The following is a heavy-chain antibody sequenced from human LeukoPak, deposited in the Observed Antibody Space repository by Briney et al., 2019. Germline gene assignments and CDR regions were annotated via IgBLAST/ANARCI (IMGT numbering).Heavy chain of an antibody. V-gene: IGHV4-61*02. CDR3: ARGEYGVADLVPAAIGHYYYYMDV. CDR2: IYTSGST. D-gene: IGHD2-2*01. CDR1: GGSISSGSYY. J-gene: IGHJ6*03. Sequence: SQTLSLTCTVSGGSISSGSYYWSWIRQPAGKGLEWIGRIYTSGSTNYNPSLKSRVTISVDTSKNQFSLKLSSVTAADTAVYYCARGEYGVADLVPAAIGHYYYYMDVWGKGTMVTVSS.